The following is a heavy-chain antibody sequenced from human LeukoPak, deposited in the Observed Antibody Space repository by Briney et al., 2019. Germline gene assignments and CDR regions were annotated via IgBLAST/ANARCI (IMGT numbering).Heavy chain of an antibody. V-gene: IGHV4-4*07. CDR1: SGSISSYY. J-gene: IGHJ4*02. CDR3: AREFSYGSNGRGFDY. Sequence: SETLSLTCTVSSGSISSYYWSWIRQPAGKGLGWIGRILTSGSTNYNPSLQSRVTMSVDASKNQFSLKLNSMTAADTAVYYCAREFSYGSNGRGFDYWGQGTLVTVSS. D-gene: IGHD4-23*01. CDR2: ILTSGST.